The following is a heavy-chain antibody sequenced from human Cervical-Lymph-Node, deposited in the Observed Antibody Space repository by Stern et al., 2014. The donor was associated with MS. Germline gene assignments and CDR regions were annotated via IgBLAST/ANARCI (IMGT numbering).Heavy chain of an antibody. CDR1: GYTFTSYW. V-gene: IGHV5-51*01. Sequence: EVHLEESGPEVKRPGESLKISCQASGYTFTSYWIGWVRQMPGKGLEWIAIIFPGGSDIRYSPSFQGQVTISADKSSSTAYLQWNNLKASDTAIYYCARQRYFDYWGQGTLVTVSS. CDR3: ARQRYFDY. CDR2: IFPGGSDI. J-gene: IGHJ4*02.